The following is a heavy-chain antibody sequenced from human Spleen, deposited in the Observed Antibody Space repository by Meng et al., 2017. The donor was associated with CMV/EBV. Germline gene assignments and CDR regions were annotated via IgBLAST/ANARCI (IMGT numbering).Heavy chain of an antibody. CDR2: IKPNTSNT. CDR3: TRDHHWGADY. CDR1: DYTCNSYG. D-gene: IGHD3-16*01. Sequence: VSCRASDYTCNSYGISWVRQAPGQGLEWMGWIKPNTSNTNDAQNFQGRVTMTSDSSIATAYMELSRLTSDDTAVYYCTRDHHWGADYWGQGTLVTVSS. V-gene: IGHV1-2*02. J-gene: IGHJ4*02.